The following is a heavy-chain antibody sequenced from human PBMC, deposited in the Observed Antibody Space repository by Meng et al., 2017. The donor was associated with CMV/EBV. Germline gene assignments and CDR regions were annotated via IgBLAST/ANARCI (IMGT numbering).Heavy chain of an antibody. J-gene: IGHJ4*02. CDR2: INHSGST. CDR1: GGSFSGYY. D-gene: IGHD3-22*01. V-gene: IGHV4-34*01. Sequence: SETLSLTCAVYGGSFSGYYWSWIRQPPGKGLEWIGEINHSGSTNYNPSLKSRVTISVDTSKNQFSLKLSSVTAADTAVYYCARSFRTYYYDRVYWGQGTLVTVSS. CDR3: ARSFRTYYYDRVY.